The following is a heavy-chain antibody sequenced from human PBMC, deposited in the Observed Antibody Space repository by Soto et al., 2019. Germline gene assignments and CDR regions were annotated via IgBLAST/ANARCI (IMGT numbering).Heavy chain of an antibody. J-gene: IGHJ5*02. CDR1: GYTFTSYG. CDR2: ISAYNGNT. Sequence: ASVKVSCKASGYTFTSYGISWVRQAPGQGREWMGWISAYNGNTNYAQKLQGRVTMTTDASTSTAYMELRSLRSDDTAVYYCARDKDYDYVWGSYRDYNWFDPWGQGTLVTVSS. D-gene: IGHD3-16*02. V-gene: IGHV1-18*01. CDR3: ARDKDYDYVWGSYRDYNWFDP.